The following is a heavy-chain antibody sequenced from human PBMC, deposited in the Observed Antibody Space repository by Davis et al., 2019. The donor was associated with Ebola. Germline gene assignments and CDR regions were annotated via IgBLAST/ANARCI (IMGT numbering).Heavy chain of an antibody. Sequence: PGGSLRLSCAASGFTFNTYSMNWVRQAPGKGLEWVASISTWNKYIYYADSVKGRFTVSRDNAKNSVFLQLNSLRAEDTAVYHCARGYGFRELLVDSWGQGTLVTVSS. J-gene: IGHJ4*02. CDR2: ISTWNKYI. CDR3: ARGYGFRELLVDS. V-gene: IGHV3-21*06. CDR1: GFTFNTYS. D-gene: IGHD3-10*01.